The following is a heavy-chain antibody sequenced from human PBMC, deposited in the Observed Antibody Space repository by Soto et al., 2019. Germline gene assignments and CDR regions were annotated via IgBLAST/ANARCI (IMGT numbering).Heavy chain of an antibody. CDR2: IWYDGSNK. D-gene: IGHD3-22*01. V-gene: IGHV3-33*01. Sequence: QVQLVESGGGVVQPGRSLRLSCAASGFTFSSYGMHWVRQAPGKGLEWVAVIWYDGSNKYYADSVKGRFTISRDNSKNTLYLQRNSRRAEDTAVYYGGYDSSGNPATAAFDYWGQGTLVTVSS. CDR1: GFTFSSYG. CDR3: GYDSSGNPATAAFDY. J-gene: IGHJ4*02.